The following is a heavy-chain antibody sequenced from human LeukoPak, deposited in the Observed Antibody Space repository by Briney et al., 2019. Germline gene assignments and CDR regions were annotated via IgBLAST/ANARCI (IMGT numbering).Heavy chain of an antibody. CDR1: GDSISSYY. D-gene: IGHD3-10*01. CDR2: IYYSGST. Sequence: SETLSLTCTVSGDSISSYYWSWIRQPPGKGLEWIGYIYYSGSTNYNPSLRSRVTISVGTSKNQFSLKLSSVTAADTAVYYCATDWREGGSGIDFEYWGQGTLVTVSS. J-gene: IGHJ4*02. CDR3: ATDWREGGSGIDFEY. V-gene: IGHV4-59*01.